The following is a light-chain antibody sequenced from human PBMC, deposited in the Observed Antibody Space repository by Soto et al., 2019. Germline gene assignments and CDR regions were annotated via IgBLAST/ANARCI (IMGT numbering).Light chain of an antibody. CDR2: DTS. V-gene: IGKV3-20*01. J-gene: IGKJ1*01. CDR1: QSVNRSY. CDR3: QQYGSSGT. Sequence: ELVLTQSPGTLSLSPGERATLSCRASQSVNRSYFAWYQQKPGQAPRLLIYDTSTRATGVPARFSGSGSGTQFTLTISSLQSEDFAVYYCQQYGSSGTFGQGTKVDTK.